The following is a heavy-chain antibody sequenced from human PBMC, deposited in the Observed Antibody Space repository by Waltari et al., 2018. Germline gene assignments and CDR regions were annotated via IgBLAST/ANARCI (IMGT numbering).Heavy chain of an antibody. CDR3: ARDEARYYDIMTGGGYYGLDV. Sequence: QVQLQESGPGLVRPSQTLSLTCTVSGCSISSASVYRTWIRQPAGKGLEWVGHIFTSGSTKYNPSLKSRVSVSLDTSENQFSLRLSSVTAADTAVYYCARDEARYYDIMTGGGYYGLDVWGQGTTVTVSS. V-gene: IGHV4-61*02. CDR1: GCSISSASVY. CDR2: IFTSGST. D-gene: IGHD3-9*01. J-gene: IGHJ6*02.